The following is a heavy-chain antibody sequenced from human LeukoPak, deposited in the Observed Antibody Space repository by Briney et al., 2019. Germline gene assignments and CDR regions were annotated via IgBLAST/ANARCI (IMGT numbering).Heavy chain of an antibody. V-gene: IGHV1-46*01. D-gene: IGHD3-3*01. CDR2: INPSGGST. Sequence: ASVTVSCTASGYTFTIYYMHWVRQAPGQGIEWMGIINPSGGSTSYAQKFQGRVTMTRDMSTSTVYMELSRLSSDDTAVYYCARDSAIFGTFDYWGQGTLVTVSS. CDR1: GYTFTIYY. CDR3: ARDSAIFGTFDY. J-gene: IGHJ4*02.